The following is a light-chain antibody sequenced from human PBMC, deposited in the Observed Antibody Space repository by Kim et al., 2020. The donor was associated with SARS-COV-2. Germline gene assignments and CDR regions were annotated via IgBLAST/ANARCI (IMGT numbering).Light chain of an antibody. Sequence: ASVGDRVTISCRASQSISTWLAWYQHKPGKAPNLLIYKASSLQSGVPSRFSGSGSGTEFTLTISSLQTDDFATYYCQQYSSYPFTFGGGTKVEIK. CDR1: QSISTW. J-gene: IGKJ4*01. V-gene: IGKV1-5*03. CDR2: KAS. CDR3: QQYSSYPFT.